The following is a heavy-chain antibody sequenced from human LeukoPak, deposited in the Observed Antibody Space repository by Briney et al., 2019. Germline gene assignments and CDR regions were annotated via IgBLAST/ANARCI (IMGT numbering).Heavy chain of an antibody. CDR1: GITLSSYE. V-gene: IGHV3-48*03. D-gene: IGHD1-26*01. CDR2: ISSSGSTI. Sequence: GGSLRLSCAASGITLSSYEMNWVRQAPGKGLEWVSYISSSGSTIYYADSVKGRFTISRDNAKNSLYLQMNSLRAEDTAVYYCARDRRRGIVGPTRRALDYWGQGTLVTVSS. J-gene: IGHJ4*02. CDR3: ARDRRRGIVGPTRRALDY.